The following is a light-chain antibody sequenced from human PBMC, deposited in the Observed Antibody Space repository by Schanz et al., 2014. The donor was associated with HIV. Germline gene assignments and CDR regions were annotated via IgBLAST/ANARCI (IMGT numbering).Light chain of an antibody. CDR3: SSYTSSSSLYV. CDR1: SSDVASYNY. V-gene: IGLV2-14*03. CDR2: DVT. Sequence: QSALTQPASVSGSPGQSISFSCTGTSSDVASYNYISWYQQHPGKAPKLLIYDVTNRPSGVSNRFSGSKSGNAASLTIFGLQAEDEADYYCSSYTSSSSLYVFGTGTKLTVL. J-gene: IGLJ1*01.